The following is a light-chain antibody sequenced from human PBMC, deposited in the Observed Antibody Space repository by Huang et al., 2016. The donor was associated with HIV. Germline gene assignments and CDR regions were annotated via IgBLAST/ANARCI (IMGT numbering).Light chain of an antibody. CDR1: QTVLYPSSNKNY. J-gene: IGKJ4*01. CDR2: WAS. CDR3: QQYASVPLT. V-gene: IGKV4-1*01. Sequence: DILLTQSPDSLAVSLGERVTINCKSSQTVLYPSSNKNYLAWYQQKPGQPPKLLIFWASTRESGVPDRFSGSGSATDFSLTINSLQAEDGAVYYCQQYASVPLTFGGGTKVEIK.